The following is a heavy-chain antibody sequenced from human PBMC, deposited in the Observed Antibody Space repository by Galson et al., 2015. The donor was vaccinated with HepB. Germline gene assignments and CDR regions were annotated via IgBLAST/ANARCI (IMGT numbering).Heavy chain of an antibody. CDR3: ARGPAGTRSFWGYYEHDGLDV. J-gene: IGHJ6*02. V-gene: IGHV3-30-3*01. Sequence: SLRLSCAASGFSFSNYAIHWVRQAPGQGLEWVAVVSSDGNSQDYADSVKGRFTISRDTSNNTLCLHMNSLRADDTAVYYCARGPAGTRSFWGYYEHDGLDVWGQGTTVTVSS. D-gene: IGHD6-19*01. CDR2: VSSDGNSQ. CDR1: GFSFSNYA.